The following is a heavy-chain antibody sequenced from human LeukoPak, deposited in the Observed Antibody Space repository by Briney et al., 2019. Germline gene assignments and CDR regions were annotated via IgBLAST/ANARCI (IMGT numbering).Heavy chain of an antibody. CDR2: ISGSGANT. Sequence: GGSLRLSCAASGFTFSSYGMSWVRQAPGKGLEWVSSISGSGANTYYADSVKGRFTISRDNSKNTLYLQINSLRAEDTAVYYCAREMATIGKAFDYWGQGTLVTVSS. CDR3: AREMATIGKAFDY. J-gene: IGHJ4*02. V-gene: IGHV3-23*01. CDR1: GFTFSSYG. D-gene: IGHD5-24*01.